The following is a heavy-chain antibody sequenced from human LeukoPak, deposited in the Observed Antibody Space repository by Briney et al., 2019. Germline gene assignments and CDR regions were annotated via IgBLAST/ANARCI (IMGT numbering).Heavy chain of an antibody. J-gene: IGHJ4*02. CDR1: GFTFSRYE. V-gene: IGHV3-48*03. CDR3: ARRYCSSTSCTLDY. D-gene: IGHD2-2*01. CDR2: IGSGTTTI. Sequence: TGRCLRLFCTSSGFTFSRYEMNWVRHAPGKGLEWVSYIGSGTTTIYNADSVKGRFTISRDNAKNPLYLQMNSLRAEDTAVYYCARRYCSSTSCTLDYWGQGTLVTVSS.